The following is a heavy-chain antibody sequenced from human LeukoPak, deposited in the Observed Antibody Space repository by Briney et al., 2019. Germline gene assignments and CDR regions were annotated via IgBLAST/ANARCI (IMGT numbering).Heavy chain of an antibody. Sequence: SETLSLTCAVYGGSFSGYYWSWIRQPPGKGLEWIGEINHSGSTNYNPSLKSRVTISVDTSKNQFSLKLSSVTAADTAVYYCARAFRVYYGSGSPLYYYYYYMDVWGKGTTVTVSS. D-gene: IGHD3-10*01. CDR1: GGSFSGYY. V-gene: IGHV4-34*01. CDR3: ARAFRVYYGSGSPLYYYYYYMDV. CDR2: INHSGST. J-gene: IGHJ6*03.